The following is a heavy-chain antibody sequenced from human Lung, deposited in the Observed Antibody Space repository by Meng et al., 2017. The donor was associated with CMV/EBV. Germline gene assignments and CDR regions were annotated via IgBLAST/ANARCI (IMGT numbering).Heavy chain of an antibody. J-gene: IGHJ4*02. CDR2: IDDSGST. D-gene: IGHD1-26*01. V-gene: IGHV4-4*02. CDR3: ARGKQDAWELLAY. CDR1: GVSISSNIR. Sequence: QVQLPEPAPGLVKPSGTLSLTCGVSGVSISSNIRWTWVRQPPGKGLEWIGDIDDSGSTNYNPSLNSRISISLDKSKNHFSLKVNSVTAADTAVYYCARGKQDAWELLAYWGQGALVTVSS.